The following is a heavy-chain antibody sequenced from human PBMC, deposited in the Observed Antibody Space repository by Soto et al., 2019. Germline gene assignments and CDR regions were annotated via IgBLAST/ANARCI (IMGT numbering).Heavy chain of an antibody. CDR2: IRPDGNEQ. CDR1: GFTFSNYW. Sequence: VQLVESWGDLVQPGGSLRLSCAASGFTFSNYWMSWVRQAPGKGLEWVANIRPDGNEQHYVDSVKGRFIFSRDNAKSSLSLQMNNLRVEDTAVYYCATSRGYSYECWGQGTLVTVSS. J-gene: IGHJ4*02. D-gene: IGHD5-18*01. CDR3: ATSRGYSYEC. V-gene: IGHV3-7*05.